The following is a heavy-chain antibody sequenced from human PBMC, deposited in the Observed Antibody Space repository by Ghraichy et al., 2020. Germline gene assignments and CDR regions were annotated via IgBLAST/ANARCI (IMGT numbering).Heavy chain of an antibody. J-gene: IGHJ4*02. CDR1: RFIFSGYW. CDR3: AGDLGGGWYFDY. D-gene: IGHD6-19*01. CDR2: IKKDGSEK. V-gene: IGHV3-7*01. Sequence: GGSLRLSCAASRFIFSGYWMTWVRQAPGKGPEWVANIKKDGSEKYYVDSVKGRFTISRDNAKNSLYLQMNSLRAEDTAVYYCAGDLGGGWYFDYWGQGALVTDSS.